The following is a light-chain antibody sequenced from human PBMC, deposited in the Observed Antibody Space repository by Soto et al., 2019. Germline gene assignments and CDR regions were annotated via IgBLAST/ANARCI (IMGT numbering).Light chain of an antibody. CDR2: KIN. V-gene: IGLV2-8*01. J-gene: IGLJ1*01. CDR3: SSFAGSNNFPYV. Sequence: QSVLTQPPSASGSPGQSVTISCTGTSSDVGAYDYVSWYQQHPGKAPKLMIYKINKRPSGVPDRFSGSKSGNTASLTVSGLQAEDEADYYCSSFAGSNNFPYVFGTGTKVT. CDR1: SSDVGAYDY.